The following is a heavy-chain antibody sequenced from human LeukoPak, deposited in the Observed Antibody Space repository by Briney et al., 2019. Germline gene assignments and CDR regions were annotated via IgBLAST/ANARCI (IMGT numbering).Heavy chain of an antibody. Sequence: PGGSLRLSCAASGFTFSSYEMNWVRQAPGKGLEWVAYINWNGGSIGYAESVKGRFTISRDNTKNSLYLQVNGLRAEDTALYFCARVSIAGYPYYYMDVWGKGTSVTVSS. CDR1: GFTFSSYE. CDR2: INWNGGSI. V-gene: IGHV3-20*04. CDR3: ARVSIAGYPYYYMDV. D-gene: IGHD5-18*01. J-gene: IGHJ6*03.